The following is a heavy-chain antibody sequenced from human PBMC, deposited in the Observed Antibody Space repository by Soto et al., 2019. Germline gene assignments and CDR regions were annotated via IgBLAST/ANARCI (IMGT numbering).Heavy chain of an antibody. V-gene: IGHV1-58*02. CDR3: AASYIWGSYRYPQAPDY. Sequence: SVKVSCKASGFTFTISSMQWVRQARGQRLEWIGWIVVGSGNTNYAQKFQERVTITRDMSTSTAYMELSSLRSEDTAVYYCAASYIWGSYRYPQAPDYWGQGTLVTVSS. CDR1: GFTFTISS. D-gene: IGHD3-16*02. CDR2: IVVGSGNT. J-gene: IGHJ4*02.